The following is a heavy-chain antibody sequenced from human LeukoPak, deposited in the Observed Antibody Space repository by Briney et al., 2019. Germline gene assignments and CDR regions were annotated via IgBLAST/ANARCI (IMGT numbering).Heavy chain of an antibody. V-gene: IGHV1-18*01. Sequence: ASVKVSCKASGYTFTSYGISWVRQAPGQGLEWMGWISAYNGNTNYAQKLQGRVTMTRSTSMSTAYMELSSLRSEDTAVYYCARGPPNWGYDYWGQGTLVTVSS. CDR2: ISAYNGNT. CDR3: ARGPPNWGYDY. J-gene: IGHJ4*02. D-gene: IGHD7-27*01. CDR1: GYTFTSYG.